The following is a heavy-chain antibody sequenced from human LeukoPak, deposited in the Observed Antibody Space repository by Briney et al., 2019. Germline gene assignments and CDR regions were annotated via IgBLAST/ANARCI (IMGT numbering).Heavy chain of an antibody. D-gene: IGHD1-26*01. CDR1: GFTFSSYW. CDR2: IITDGSST. Sequence: GGALRLSCAASGFTFSSYWMHWVRQAPGKGLVWVSRIITDGSSTSYADSVKGRFTISTDNAKNTLYLQMNSLRAEDTAVYYCAFPVYSGSYLGYYYYYMDVWGKGTTVTVSS. J-gene: IGHJ6*03. V-gene: IGHV3-74*01. CDR3: AFPVYSGSYLGYYYYYMDV.